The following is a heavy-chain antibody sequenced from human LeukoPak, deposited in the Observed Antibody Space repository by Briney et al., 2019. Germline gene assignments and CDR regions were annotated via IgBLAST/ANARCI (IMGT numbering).Heavy chain of an antibody. J-gene: IGHJ4*02. D-gene: IGHD3-10*01. Sequence: SETLSLTCTVSGGSISSSSYYWGWIRQPPGKGLEWIGSIYYSGSTYYNPSLKSRVTISVDTSKNQFSLKLSSVTAADTAVYYCARSYGSGSSGTFDYWGQGTLVTVSS. CDR2: IYYSGST. CDR1: GGSISSSSYY. CDR3: ARSYGSGSSGTFDY. V-gene: IGHV4-39*07.